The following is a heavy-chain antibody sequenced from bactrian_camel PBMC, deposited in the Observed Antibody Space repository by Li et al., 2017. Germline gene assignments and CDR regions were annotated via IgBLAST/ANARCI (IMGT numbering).Heavy chain of an antibody. Sequence: HVQLVESGGGSVQAGGSLALSCTESGSSYRSTSMGWFRQAPEKEREGVASIRSDGFTTYTVSVKGRFTISRDNAKNTLYLQMNNLTPEDTAMYYCAATSSGLARTMSMDPRRYNYMYSGLGTQVTVS. CDR3: AATSSGLARTMSMDPRRYNYMY. V-gene: IGHV3S55*01. CDR2: IRSDGFT. D-gene: IGHD1*01. J-gene: IGHJ4*01. CDR1: GSSYRSTS.